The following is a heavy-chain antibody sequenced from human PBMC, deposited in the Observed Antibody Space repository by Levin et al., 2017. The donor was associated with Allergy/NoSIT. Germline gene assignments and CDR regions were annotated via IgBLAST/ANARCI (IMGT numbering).Heavy chain of an antibody. V-gene: IGHV2-5*02. D-gene: IGHD3-22*01. CDR2: IYWDDDK. CDR3: AHRFEDDSKDYYYGMDV. Sequence: NVSGPTLVKPTQTLTLTCTFSGFSLSTSGVGVGWIRQPPGKALEWLALIYWDDDKRYSPSLKSRLTITKDTSKNQVVLTMTNMDPVDTATYYCAHRFEDDSKDYYYGMDVWGQGTTVTVSS. CDR1: GFSLSTSGVG. J-gene: IGHJ6*02.